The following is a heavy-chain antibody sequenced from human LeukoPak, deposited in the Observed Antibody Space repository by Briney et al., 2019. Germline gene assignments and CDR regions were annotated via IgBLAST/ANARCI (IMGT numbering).Heavy chain of an antibody. CDR3: ARGEVATILG. D-gene: IGHD5-12*01. J-gene: IGHJ4*02. CDR2: IIPIFGTA. CDR1: GYTFTSYG. Sequence: GASVKVSCKASGYTFTSYGISWVRQAPGQGLEWMGRIIPIFGTANYAQKFQGRVTITTDESTSTAYMELSSLRSEDTAVYYCARGEVATILGWGQGTLVTVSS. V-gene: IGHV1-69*05.